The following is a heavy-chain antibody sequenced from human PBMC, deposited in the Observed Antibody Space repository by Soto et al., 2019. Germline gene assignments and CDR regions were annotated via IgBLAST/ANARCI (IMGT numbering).Heavy chain of an antibody. J-gene: IGHJ1*01. CDR2: VNPSGGSA. CDR1: GYIFTAYS. D-gene: IGHD2-15*01. Sequence: QVQLVQSGAEVKKPGASVKVSCKTSGYIFTAYSMHWVRQAPGHGLEWMGVVNPSGGSAHYAQSFEGRVTLIRDTSTSTFYMELSSLRSEDTAVYYCAREENCRGGTCYSEYFHHWGQGTLVTDSS. V-gene: IGHV1-46*01. CDR3: AREENCRGGTCYSEYFHH.